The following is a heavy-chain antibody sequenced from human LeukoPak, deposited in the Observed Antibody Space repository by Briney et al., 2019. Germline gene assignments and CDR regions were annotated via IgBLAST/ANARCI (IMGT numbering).Heavy chain of an antibody. D-gene: IGHD2-21*01. CDR3: AKERADWSNWFDP. Sequence: GGSLRLSCAASGFTFSSYGMHWVRQAPGKGLEWVAFIRYDGSNKYYADSVKGRFTISRDNSKNTLYLQMDSLRAEDTAVYYCAKERADWSNWFDPWGQGTLVTVSS. J-gene: IGHJ5*02. CDR1: GFTFSSYG. CDR2: IRYDGSNK. V-gene: IGHV3-30*02.